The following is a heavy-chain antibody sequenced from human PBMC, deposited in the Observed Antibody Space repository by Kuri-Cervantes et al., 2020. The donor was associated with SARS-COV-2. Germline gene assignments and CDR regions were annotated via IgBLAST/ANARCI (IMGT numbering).Heavy chain of an antibody. D-gene: IGHD2-21*01. V-gene: IGHV4-34*01. CDR1: GGSISGYY. J-gene: IGHJ6*02. CDR2: INHSGST. Sequence: SETLSLTCTVSGGSISGYYWSWIRQPPGKGLEWIGEINHSGSTNYNPSLKSRVTISVDTSKNQFSLKLSSVTAADTAVYYCARGRIRKTCMDVWGQGTTVTVSS. CDR3: ARGRIRKTCMDV.